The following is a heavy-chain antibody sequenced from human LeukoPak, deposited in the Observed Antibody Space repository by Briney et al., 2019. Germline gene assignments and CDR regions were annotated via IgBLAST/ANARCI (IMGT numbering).Heavy chain of an antibody. CDR2: IRYDGSNK. D-gene: IGHD3-10*01. J-gene: IGHJ4*02. V-gene: IGHV3-30*02. Sequence: PGGSLRLSCAASGFTFSSYGMHWVRQAPGKGLEWVAFIRYDGSNKYYADSVKGRFTISRDNSKNTLYLQMNSLRAEDTAVYYCARTDNYGSGSYYLYWGQGTLVTVSS. CDR1: GFTFSSYG. CDR3: ARTDNYGSGSYYLY.